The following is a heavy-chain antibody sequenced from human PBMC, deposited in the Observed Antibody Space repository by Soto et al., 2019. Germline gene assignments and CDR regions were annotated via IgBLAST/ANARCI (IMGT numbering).Heavy chain of an antibody. CDR1: EFTVSGRS. CDR3: SRGWFGPDV. D-gene: IGHD3-10*01. J-gene: IGHJ6*03. CDR2: IDKVGTDS. Sequence: EVQLVESGGGLVQPGGSLRISCAASEFTVSGRSVHGVRQAPGKGLVWVSGIDKVGTDSTYADSVKGRFTSSRDNAKNTVYLQMNSLRVEDTAVYYCSRGWFGPDVWGKGTTVTVSS. V-gene: IGHV3-74*01.